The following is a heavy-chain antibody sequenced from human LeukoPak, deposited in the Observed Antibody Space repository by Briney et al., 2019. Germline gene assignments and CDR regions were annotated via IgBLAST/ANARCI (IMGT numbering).Heavy chain of an antibody. Sequence: GGSLRLSCLVSGFTFRTSFMHLVRQAPGKGLEYVSAISSNGDNTYYADSVKGRFTISRDNSKNTLYLQMSSLRADDTAVYYCVRGTGYWGQGTLVTVSS. CDR1: GFTFRTSF. CDR3: VRGTGY. V-gene: IGHV3-64D*06. J-gene: IGHJ4*02. CDR2: ISSNGDNT.